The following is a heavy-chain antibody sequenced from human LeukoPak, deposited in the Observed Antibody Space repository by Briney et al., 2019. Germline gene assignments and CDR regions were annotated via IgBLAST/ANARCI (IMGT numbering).Heavy chain of an antibody. CDR1: GLSLTTNGVN. Sequence: SGPTLVEPTQTLTLTCTLSGLSLTTNGVNVAWIRQPPGQALEWLAVIYWDDEKRYRPSVKSRLTITKDTSRNQVVLRMANMAPVDTATYYCAHRASDDLEYWGPGTLVTVSS. V-gene: IGHV2-5*02. D-gene: IGHD1-1*01. J-gene: IGHJ4*02. CDR2: IYWDDEK. CDR3: AHRASDDLEY.